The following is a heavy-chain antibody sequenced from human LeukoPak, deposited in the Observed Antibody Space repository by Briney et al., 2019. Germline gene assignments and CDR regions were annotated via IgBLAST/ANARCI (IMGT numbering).Heavy chain of an antibody. D-gene: IGHD6-13*01. Sequence: SETLSLTCTVSGGSISSGGYYWSWIRQPPGKGLEWIGYIYHSGSTYYNPSLKSRVTISVDTSKNQFSLKLSSVTAADTAVYYCARMSGLGTWQQLVLHAEYFQHWGQGTLVTVSS. CDR3: ARMSGLGTWQQLVLHAEYFQH. CDR2: IYHSGST. V-gene: IGHV4-61*08. CDR1: GGSISSGGYY. J-gene: IGHJ1*01.